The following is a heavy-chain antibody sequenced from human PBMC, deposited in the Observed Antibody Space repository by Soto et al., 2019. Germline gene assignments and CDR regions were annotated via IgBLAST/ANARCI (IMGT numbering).Heavy chain of an antibody. CDR1: GFTFSHAW. V-gene: IGHV3-15*01. D-gene: IGHD4-4*01. CDR3: CVIKRRDQYSTSGYWFDP. Sequence: GSLRLSCAASGFTFSHAWMSWVRQAPGKGLEWVGRTKSKADGETKDYGAPVRGRFTISRDDSQDILYLHMNSLRIEDTAVYYCCVIKRRDQYSTSGYWFDPWGPGTLVTVSS. CDR2: TKSKADGETK. J-gene: IGHJ5*02.